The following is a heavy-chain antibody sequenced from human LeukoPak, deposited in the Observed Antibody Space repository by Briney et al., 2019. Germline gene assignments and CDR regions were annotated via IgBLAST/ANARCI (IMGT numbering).Heavy chain of an antibody. J-gene: IGHJ5*02. Sequence: GASVKVSCKASGYTFTSYDINWVRQATGQGLEWMGWMNPNSGNTGYAQKFQGRVTMTRNTSISTAYMDLSSLRSEDTAVYYCARRNVVVPAAMVTFDPWGQGTLVTVSS. CDR3: ARRNVVVPAAMVTFDP. CDR2: MNPNSGNT. D-gene: IGHD2-2*01. V-gene: IGHV1-8*01. CDR1: GYTFTSYD.